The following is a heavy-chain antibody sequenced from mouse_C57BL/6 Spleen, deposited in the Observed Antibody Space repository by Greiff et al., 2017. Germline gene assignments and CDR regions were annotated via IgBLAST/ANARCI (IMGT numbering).Heavy chain of an antibody. V-gene: IGHV1-9*01. D-gene: IGHD2-3*01. Sequence: VKLMESGAELMKPGASVKLSCKATGYTFTGYWIEWVKQRPGHGLEWIGVILPGSGSNNYNEKFKGSATFTADTSSNTAYMQLRSLTTEDSAIYYCARSGWLLRAMDYWGQGTSVTVSS. J-gene: IGHJ4*01. CDR3: ARSGWLLRAMDY. CDR2: ILPGSGSN. CDR1: GYTFTGYW.